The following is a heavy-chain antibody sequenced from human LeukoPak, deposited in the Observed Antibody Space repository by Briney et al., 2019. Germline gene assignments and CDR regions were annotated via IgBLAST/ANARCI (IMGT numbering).Heavy chain of an antibody. CDR1: GFTFSSYS. Sequence: PGGSLRLSCAASGFTFSSYSMNWVRQAPGKGLEWVSSISSSSSYIYYADSVKGRFTISRDNAKNSLYLQMNGLRAEDTAVYYCARDGSGSLDYWGRGTLVTVSS. D-gene: IGHD3-10*01. CDR2: ISSSSSYI. J-gene: IGHJ4*02. V-gene: IGHV3-21*01. CDR3: ARDGSGSLDY.